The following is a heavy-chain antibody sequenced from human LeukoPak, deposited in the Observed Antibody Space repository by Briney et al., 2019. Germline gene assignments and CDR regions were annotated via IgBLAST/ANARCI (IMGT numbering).Heavy chain of an antibody. D-gene: IGHD3-3*01. J-gene: IGHJ5*02. CDR2: IYYSGSS. V-gene: IGHV4-39*07. Sequence: PSETLSLTCTVSGASISSSSSYWGWVRQPPGKGLEWIGTIYYSGSSYYNPSLKSRVTISVDTSKNQFSLKLSSVTAADTAVYYCARDVPVLRFLEWLSVPLVGGFDPWGQGTLVTVSS. CDR3: ARDVPVLRFLEWLSVPLVGGFDP. CDR1: GASISSSSSY.